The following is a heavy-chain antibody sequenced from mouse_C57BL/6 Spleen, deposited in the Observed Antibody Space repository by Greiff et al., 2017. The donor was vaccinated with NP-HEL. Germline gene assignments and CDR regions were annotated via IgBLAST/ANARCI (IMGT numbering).Heavy chain of an antibody. D-gene: IGHD1-1*01. V-gene: IGHV1-52*01. CDR3: ALFITTVGVDY. CDR1: GYTFTSYW. CDR2: IDPSDSET. Sequence: QVQLQQPGAELVRPGSSVKLSCKASGYTFTSYWMHWVKQRPIQGLEWIGNIDPSDSETHYNQKFKDKATLTVDKSSSTAYMQLSSLTSEDSAVYYCALFITTVGVDYWGQGTTLTVSS. J-gene: IGHJ2*01.